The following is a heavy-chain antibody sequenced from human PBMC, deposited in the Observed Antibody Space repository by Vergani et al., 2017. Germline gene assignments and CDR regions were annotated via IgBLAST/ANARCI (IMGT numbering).Heavy chain of an antibody. CDR2: LSASDRRT. J-gene: IGHJ6*02. Sequence: EVQLLESGGDLVQPGGSLRLSCAASGFTFIMHAMSWVRQAPGKGLEWVSTLSASDRRTHYADSVKGRFTISRDNSKSTLYLQLNSLRSEDTAVYYCAKGGPIFPYEMDVWGQGTTVTVSS. CDR3: AKGGPIFPYEMDV. V-gene: IGHV3-23*01. D-gene: IGHD3-9*01. CDR1: GFTFIMHA.